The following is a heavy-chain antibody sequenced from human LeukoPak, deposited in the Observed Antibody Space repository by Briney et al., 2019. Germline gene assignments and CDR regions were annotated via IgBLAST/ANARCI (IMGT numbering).Heavy chain of an antibody. D-gene: IGHD2-15*01. J-gene: IGHJ3*02. Sequence: PGETLRLSCAASGFTFSDYYMSWIRQAPGKGLEWVSYIICSSSYTNYADSVKGRFTISRDNAKNSLYLQMDSLRAEDTAIYYCARTQCPGASCYSDAFDIWGQATMVTVS. V-gene: IGHV3-11*03. CDR1: GFTFSDYY. CDR2: IICSSSYT. CDR3: ARTQCPGASCYSDAFDI.